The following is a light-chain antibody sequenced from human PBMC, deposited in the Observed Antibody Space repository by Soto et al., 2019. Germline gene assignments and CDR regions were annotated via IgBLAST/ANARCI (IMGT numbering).Light chain of an antibody. V-gene: IGLV4-69*02. CDR3: QAWGTGIRV. J-gene: IGLJ2*01. Sequence: QSVLTQSPSASASLGASVKLTCTLSSGHSHYAIAWLQQQAEKGPRYLMKVNSDGSHTTGDETPGRFSGSSSGAERYLIISSLQSDDEADYYCQAWGTGIRVFGGGTKVTVL. CDR2: VNSDGSH. CDR1: SGHSHYA.